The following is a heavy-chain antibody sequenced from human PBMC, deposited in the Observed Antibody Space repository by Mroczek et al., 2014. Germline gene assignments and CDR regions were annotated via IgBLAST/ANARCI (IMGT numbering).Heavy chain of an antibody. J-gene: IGHJ4*02. V-gene: IGHV1-8*01. CDR1: GYTFTSYD. Sequence: QVQLVQSGAEVKKPGASVKVSCKASGYTFTSYDINWVRQATGQGLEWMGWMNPNSGNTGYAQKFQGRVTMTRNTSISTAYMELSSLRSEDTAVYYCARAQKSLGYDFWSGYLGSDYWGQGTPGHRLL. CDR2: MNPNSGNT. D-gene: IGHD3-3*01. CDR3: ARAQKSLGYDFWSGYLGSDY.